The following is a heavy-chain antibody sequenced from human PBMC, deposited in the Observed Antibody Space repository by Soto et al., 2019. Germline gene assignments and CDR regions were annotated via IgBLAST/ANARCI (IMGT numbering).Heavy chain of an antibody. CDR2: INHSGST. Sequence: PSETLSLTCAVYGGSFSGYYWSWIRQPPGKGLEWIGEINHSGSTNYNPSLKSRVTISVDTSKNQFSLKLSSVTAADTAVYYCARGCTPTLYYDFWSGYYSYYFDYWGQGTLVTVSS. J-gene: IGHJ4*02. D-gene: IGHD3-3*01. V-gene: IGHV4-34*01. CDR3: ARGCTPTLYYDFWSGYYSYYFDY. CDR1: GGSFSGYY.